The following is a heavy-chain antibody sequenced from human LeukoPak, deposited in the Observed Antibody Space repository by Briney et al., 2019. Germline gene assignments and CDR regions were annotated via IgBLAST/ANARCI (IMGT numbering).Heavy chain of an antibody. CDR3: AKSHYNLGNWSPFDP. CDR2: ISGSGGTT. J-gene: IGHJ5*02. CDR1: GFTFSSYA. D-gene: IGHD3-16*01. Sequence: PGGSLRLSCAASGFTFSSYAMSWVRQALGKGLEWVSSISGSGGTTHYADSVKGRFTISRDNPKNTLYLQMNSLRAGDTALYYCAKSHYNLGNWSPFDPWGQGTLVTVSS. V-gene: IGHV3-23*01.